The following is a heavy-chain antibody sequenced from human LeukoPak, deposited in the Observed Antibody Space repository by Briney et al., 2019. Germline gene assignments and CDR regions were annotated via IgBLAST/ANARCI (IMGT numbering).Heavy chain of an antibody. CDR3: ARDRDSGEAKWELLP. J-gene: IGHJ5*02. V-gene: IGHV3-30-3*01. CDR1: GFTFSSYA. Sequence: GGSLRLSCAASGFTFSSYAMHWVRQAPGKGLEWVAVISYDGSNKYYADSVKGRFTISRDNSKNTLYLQMNILRAEDTAVYYCARDRDSGEAKWELLPWGQGTLVTVSS. D-gene: IGHD1-26*01. CDR2: ISYDGSNK.